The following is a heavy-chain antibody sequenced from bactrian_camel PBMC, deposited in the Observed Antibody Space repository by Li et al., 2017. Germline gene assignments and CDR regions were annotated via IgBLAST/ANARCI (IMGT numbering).Heavy chain of an antibody. Sequence: HVQLVESGGGSVQTGGSLTLSCAVSGDTVSTLCVAWFRRAPGKEREGVAAIVLRGSHTYPNAGSTYAADAVRGRFIISQDDNKNSVSLQMNNLKPEDTAMYYCAADCGGAWYGGGGSKNDFGYRGQGTQVTVS. V-gene: IGHV3-3*01. CDR1: GDTVSTLC. CDR3: AADCGGAWYGGGGSKNDFGY. J-gene: IGHJ6*01. D-gene: IGHD7*01. CDR2: IVLRGSHTYPNAGST.